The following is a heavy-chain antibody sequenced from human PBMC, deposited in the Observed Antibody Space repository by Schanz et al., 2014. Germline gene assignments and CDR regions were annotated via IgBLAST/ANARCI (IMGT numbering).Heavy chain of an antibody. D-gene: IGHD3-10*01. J-gene: IGHJ4*02. CDR3: ARGPIPIQGVPMDF. CDR1: GFTFDDYT. Sequence: EVQLVESGGVVVQPGGSLRLSCAGSGFTFDDYTMHWVRQPPGKGLEWVSLVTWDGGYTYYADSVKGRFTISRDNSKDTLYLQMSGLTPEDTAVYYCARGPIPIQGVPMDFWGQGTLVTVSS. CDR2: VTWDGGYT. V-gene: IGHV3-43*01.